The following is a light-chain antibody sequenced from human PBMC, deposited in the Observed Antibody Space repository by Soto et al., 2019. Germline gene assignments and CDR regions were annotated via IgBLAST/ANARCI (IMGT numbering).Light chain of an antibody. CDR3: QSYDSSLSGAV. V-gene: IGLV1-40*01. Sequence: QPVLTQPPSASGTPGQRVNISCSGSSSNIGSNYVYWYQQLPGTAPKLLIYANSNRPSGVPDRFSGSKSGTSASLAITGLQAEDEADYYCQSYDSSLSGAVFGTGTKVTVL. CDR2: ANS. J-gene: IGLJ1*01. CDR1: SSNIGSNY.